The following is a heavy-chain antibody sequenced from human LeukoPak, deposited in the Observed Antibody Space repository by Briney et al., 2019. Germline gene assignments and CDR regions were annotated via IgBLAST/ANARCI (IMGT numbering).Heavy chain of an antibody. CDR1: GFTFSSYA. Sequence: GGSLRLSCAASGFTFSSYAMSWVRQAPGKGLEWVSAISGSGGSTYYADSVKGRFTISRDNSKNTPYLQMNSLRAEDTAVYYCAKGSIAAAGTNWFDPWGQGTLVTVSS. J-gene: IGHJ5*02. V-gene: IGHV3-23*01. CDR2: ISGSGGST. D-gene: IGHD6-13*01. CDR3: AKGSIAAAGTNWFDP.